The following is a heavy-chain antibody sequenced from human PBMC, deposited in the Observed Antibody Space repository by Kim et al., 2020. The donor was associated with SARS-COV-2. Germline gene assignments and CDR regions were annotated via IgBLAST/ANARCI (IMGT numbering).Heavy chain of an antibody. D-gene: IGHD4-17*01. CDR2: INHSGST. Sequence: SETLSLTCAVYGGSFSGYYWSWIRQPPGKGLEWIGEINHSGSTNYNPSLKSRVTISVDTSKNQFSLKLSSVTAADTAVYYCARAPKIYGDYEWWFDYWGQGTLVTVSS. CDR3: ARAPKIYGDYEWWFDY. CDR1: GGSFSGYY. J-gene: IGHJ4*02. V-gene: IGHV4-34*01.